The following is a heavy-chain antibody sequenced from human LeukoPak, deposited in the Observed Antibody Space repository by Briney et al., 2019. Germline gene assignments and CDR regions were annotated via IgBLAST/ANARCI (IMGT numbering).Heavy chain of an antibody. Sequence: GGSLRLSCAASGFTFDDYAMHWVRQAPGKGLEWVSGISWNSGSIGYADSVKGRFTISRDNAKNSLYLQMNSLRAEDTALYYCAKDLRRIAAAGTGTLFDYWGQGTLVTVSS. D-gene: IGHD6-13*01. CDR2: ISWNSGSI. J-gene: IGHJ4*02. CDR3: AKDLRRIAAAGTGTLFDY. V-gene: IGHV3-9*01. CDR1: GFTFDDYA.